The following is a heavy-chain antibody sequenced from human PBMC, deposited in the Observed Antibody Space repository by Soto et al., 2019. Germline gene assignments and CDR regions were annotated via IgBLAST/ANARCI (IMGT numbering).Heavy chain of an antibody. D-gene: IGHD6-6*01. Sequence: PGGSLRLSCAASGFTFSSYGMHWGRQAPGKGLEWVAVISYDGSNKYYADSVKGRFTISRDNSKNTLYLQMNSLRAEDTAVYYCAKDGVGYSSSSADAFDIWGQGTMVTVSS. J-gene: IGHJ3*02. V-gene: IGHV3-30*18. CDR2: ISYDGSNK. CDR3: AKDGVGYSSSSADAFDI. CDR1: GFTFSSYG.